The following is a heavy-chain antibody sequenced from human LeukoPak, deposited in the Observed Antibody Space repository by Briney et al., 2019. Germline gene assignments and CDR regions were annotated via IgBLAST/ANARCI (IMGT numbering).Heavy chain of an antibody. CDR1: GFTFSSYW. D-gene: IGHD3-10*01. Sequence: GGSLGLSCAASGFTFSSYWMTWVRQAPGKGLEWVANIKQDGSEKNYVDSVKGRFTISRDNAKNSLYLQMNSLRVEDTAVYYCARDMPFGTIWGQGTMVTVSS. V-gene: IGHV3-7*05. CDR3: ARDMPFGTI. CDR2: IKQDGSEK. J-gene: IGHJ3*02.